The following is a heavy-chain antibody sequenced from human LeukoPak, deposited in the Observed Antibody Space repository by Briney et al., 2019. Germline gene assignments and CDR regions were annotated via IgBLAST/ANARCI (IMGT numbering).Heavy chain of an antibody. V-gene: IGHV4-34*01. CDR2: INHSGST. CDR1: GGSFSGYY. CDR3: AREFPEVAAAIDY. J-gene: IGHJ4*02. D-gene: IGHD2-15*01. Sequence: SETLSLTCAVYGGSFSGYYWSWIRQPPGKGLEWIGEINHSGSTNYNPSLKSRVTISVDTSKNQFSLKLSSVTAADTAVYYCAREFPEVAAAIDYWGQGTLVTVSS.